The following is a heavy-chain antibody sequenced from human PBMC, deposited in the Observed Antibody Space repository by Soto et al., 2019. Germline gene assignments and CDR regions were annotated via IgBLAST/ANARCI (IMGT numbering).Heavy chain of an antibody. CDR3: ARDGRYFDWSTIANWFDP. CDR1: GYTFTSYG. V-gene: IGHV1-18*01. J-gene: IGHJ5*02. D-gene: IGHD3-9*01. CDR2: ISAYNGNT. Sequence: GASVKVSCKASGYTFTSYGISWVRQAPGQGLEWMGWISAYNGNTNYAQKLQGRVTMTTDTSTSTAYMELRSLRSDDTAVYYCARDGRYFDWSTIANWFDPWGQGTLVTVSS.